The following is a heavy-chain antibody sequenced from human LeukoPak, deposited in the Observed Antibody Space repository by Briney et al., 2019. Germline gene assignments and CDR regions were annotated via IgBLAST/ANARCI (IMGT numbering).Heavy chain of an antibody. CDR3: ALTSSWNDDGSVYFDY. D-gene: IGHD1-1*01. CDR1: GYTFTSHA. V-gene: IGHV7-4-1*02. Sequence: ASVKVSCKASGYTFTSHAINWVRQAPGQGLEWMGWSNTNTGNPTYAQGFTGRFVFSLDTSVSTAYLQINSLQSEDTAVYYCALTSSWNDDGSVYFDYWGQGTLVTVSS. J-gene: IGHJ4*02. CDR2: SNTNTGNP.